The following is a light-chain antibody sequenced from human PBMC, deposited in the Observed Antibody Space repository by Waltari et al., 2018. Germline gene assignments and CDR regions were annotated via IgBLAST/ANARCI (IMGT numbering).Light chain of an antibody. Sequence: DIQMTPSPSSLSASVGDRVTITCRASLDISNYLAWFQQKPGKAPTSLVYAASTLHSGVSSKFSGSGSGTDFTLTISSLQPEDFATYYCQQYNTYPWTFGQGTRVEIK. J-gene: IGKJ1*01. CDR2: AAS. CDR1: LDISNY. V-gene: IGKV1-16*02. CDR3: QQYNTYPWT.